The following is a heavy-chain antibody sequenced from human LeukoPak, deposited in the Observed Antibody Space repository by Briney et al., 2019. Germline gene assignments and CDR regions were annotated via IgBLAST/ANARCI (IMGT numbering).Heavy chain of an antibody. CDR3: ARTLSGYSSSWVDY. CDR2: IYHSGST. CDR1: GGSISSGGYY. Sequence: PSETLSLTCTVSGGSISSGGYYWSWIRQPPGKGLEWIGYIYHSGSTYYNPSLKSRVTISVDRSKNQFSLKLSSVTAADTAVYYCARTLSGYSSSWVDYWGQGTLVTVSS. D-gene: IGHD6-13*01. V-gene: IGHV4-30-2*01. J-gene: IGHJ4*02.